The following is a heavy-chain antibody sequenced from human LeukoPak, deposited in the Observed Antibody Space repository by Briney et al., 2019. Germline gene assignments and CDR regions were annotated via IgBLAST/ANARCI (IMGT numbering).Heavy chain of an antibody. J-gene: IGHJ3*02. Sequence: GRSLRLSCEASGFTLSSSAIHWVRQAPGKALDWVSSISFIGITKYYADSVKGRFTISRDNSKNPVTLQIKTLRAQNSALNSFARQEWDAKCGVYLGNTCDIWGQGTMVTVS. CDR2: ISFIGITK. D-gene: IGHD1-26*01. CDR1: GFTLSSSA. V-gene: IGHV3-30*04. CDR3: ARQEWDAKCGVYLGNTCDI.